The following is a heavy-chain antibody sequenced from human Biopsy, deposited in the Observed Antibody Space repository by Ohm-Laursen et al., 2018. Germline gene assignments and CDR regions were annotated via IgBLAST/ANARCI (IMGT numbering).Heavy chain of an antibody. CDR1: GGSFSGYD. D-gene: IGHD4/OR15-4a*01. Sequence: SETLSLTCAVDGGSFSGYDWTWIRQPPGKGLEWVGEFSHTVTTIYNPSLKSRLTISVDKSKNHFSLRLTSVTAADTATYFCARGPYGDNAGAFDVWGQGTVVTVSS. CDR2: FSHTVTT. V-gene: IGHV4-34*01. CDR3: ARGPYGDNAGAFDV. J-gene: IGHJ3*01.